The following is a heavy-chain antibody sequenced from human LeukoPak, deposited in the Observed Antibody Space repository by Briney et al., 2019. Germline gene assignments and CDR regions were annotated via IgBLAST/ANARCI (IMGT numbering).Heavy chain of an antibody. Sequence: ASVKVSCKASGYTFTNYDINWVRQATGQGLEGRGWINPNSGSTVYAEKFQGRVTMTGNPSISPAYLALSSLRSEDTAVYYCARGGSYYASSGYPHDAFDIWGQGTMVTVSS. J-gene: IGHJ3*02. V-gene: IGHV1-8*01. CDR2: INPNSGST. D-gene: IGHD3-22*01. CDR3: ARGGSYYASSGYPHDAFDI. CDR1: GYTFTNYD.